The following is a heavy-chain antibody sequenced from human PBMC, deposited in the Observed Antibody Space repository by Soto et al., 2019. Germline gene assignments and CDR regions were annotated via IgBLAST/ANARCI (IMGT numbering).Heavy chain of an antibody. V-gene: IGHV4-30-2*01. CDR2: IYHSGST. J-gene: IGHJ5*02. D-gene: IGHD3-10*01. CDR3: ARDRRLITMVRGVSLWFDP. CDR1: GGSISSGGYS. Sequence: SETLSLTCAVSGGSISSGGYSWSWIRQPPGKGLEWIGYIYHSGSTNYNPSLKSRVTISVDRSKNQFSLKLSSVTAADTAAYYCARDRRLITMVRGVSLWFDPWGQGTLVTVSS.